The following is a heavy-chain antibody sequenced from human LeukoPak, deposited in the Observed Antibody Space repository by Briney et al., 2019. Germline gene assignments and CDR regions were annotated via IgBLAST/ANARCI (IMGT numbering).Heavy chain of an antibody. CDR3: AKDFSQGGEVTAIPDY. CDR1: GFTFSSYA. Sequence: PGGSLRLSCAASGFTFSSYAMSWVRQAPGKGLEWVSAISGSGGSTYYADSVKGRFTISRDNSKNTLYLQMNSLRAEDTAVYYCAKDFSQGGEVTAIPDYWGQGTLVTVSS. J-gene: IGHJ4*02. CDR2: ISGSGGST. V-gene: IGHV3-23*01. D-gene: IGHD2-21*02.